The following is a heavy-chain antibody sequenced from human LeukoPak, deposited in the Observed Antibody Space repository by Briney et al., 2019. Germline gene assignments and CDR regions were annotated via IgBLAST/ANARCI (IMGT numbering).Heavy chain of an antibody. Sequence: SETLSLTCTVSGDSITSGSYYWSWIRQPAGKGLEWIGRIFISGGTNYNPSLRSRVTMSLDTSKNQFSLKLYSMTAANTAVYYCARGGSTLDSAGGHDIEFYYYYYMDVWGKGTTVTISS. CDR3: ARGGSTLDSAGGHDIEFYYYYYMDV. D-gene: IGHD3-9*01. J-gene: IGHJ6*03. CDR1: GDSITSGSYY. CDR2: IFISGGT. V-gene: IGHV4-61*02.